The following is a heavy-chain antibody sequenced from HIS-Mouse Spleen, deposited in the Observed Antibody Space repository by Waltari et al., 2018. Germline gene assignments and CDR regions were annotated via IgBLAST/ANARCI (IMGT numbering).Heavy chain of an antibody. J-gene: IGHJ2*01. CDR3: ARDLGGGLWYFDL. Sequence: EVQLVESGGGLVQPGGSLRLSCAASGFTFSSYWMSWVRQAPGKGLEGVANIKQEGSEKNSVASGKGRFTISRDNAKNSLYLQMNSLRAEDTAVYYCARDLGGGLWYFDLWGRGTLVTVSS. CDR2: IKQEGSEK. D-gene: IGHD3-16*01. V-gene: IGHV3-7*01. CDR1: GFTFSSYW.